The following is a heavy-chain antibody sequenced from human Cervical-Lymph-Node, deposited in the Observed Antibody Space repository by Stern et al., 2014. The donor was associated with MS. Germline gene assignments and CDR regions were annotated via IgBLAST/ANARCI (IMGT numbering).Heavy chain of an antibody. CDR1: GFTFSTHA. V-gene: IGHV3-21*01. Sequence: EEQLVESGGGLVKPGGSLRLSCAASGFTFSTHAVNWVRQAPGKGLEWVSSISSSSSYIYYADSVKGRFTISRDNARNSLYLQMNSLRVDDTAVYYCLRDGGDYWGQGTLVTVSS. CDR3: LRDGGDY. D-gene: IGHD3-16*01. CDR2: ISSSSSYI. J-gene: IGHJ4*02.